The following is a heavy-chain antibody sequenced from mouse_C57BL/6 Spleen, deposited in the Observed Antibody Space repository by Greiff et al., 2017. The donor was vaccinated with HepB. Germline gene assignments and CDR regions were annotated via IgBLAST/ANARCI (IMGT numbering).Heavy chain of an antibody. CDR1: GYTFTSYW. J-gene: IGHJ4*01. Sequence: VKLQQPGAELVKPGASVKLSCKASGYTFTSYWMHWVKQRPGQGLEWIGMIHPNSGSTNYNEKFKSKATLTVDKSSSTAYMQLSSLTSEDSAVYYCAREGLLLYAMDYWGQGTSVTVSS. V-gene: IGHV1-64*01. CDR3: AREGLLLYAMDY. D-gene: IGHD2-10*01. CDR2: IHPNSGST.